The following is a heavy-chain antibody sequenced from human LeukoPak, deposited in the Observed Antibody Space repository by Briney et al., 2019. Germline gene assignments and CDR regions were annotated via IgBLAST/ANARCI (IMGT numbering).Heavy chain of an antibody. CDR1: GGTFSSYA. J-gene: IGHJ3*02. CDR3: ARGYCSAGSCYLPPLVSFDI. V-gene: IGHV1-69*05. Sequence: GASVKVSCXASGGTFSSYAISWVRLAPGQGLEWMGGIIPIFGTANYAQKFQGRVTITTDESTSTAYMELSSLRSEDTAVYYCARGYCSAGSCYLPPLVSFDIWGQGTMVTVSS. D-gene: IGHD2-15*01. CDR2: IIPIFGTA.